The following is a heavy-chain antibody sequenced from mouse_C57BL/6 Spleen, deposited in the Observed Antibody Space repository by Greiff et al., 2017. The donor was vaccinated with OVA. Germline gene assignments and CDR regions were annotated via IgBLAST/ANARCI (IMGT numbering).Heavy chain of an antibody. V-gene: IGHV2-5*01. CDR2: IWRGGST. J-gene: IGHJ4*01. CDR1: GFSLTSYG. D-gene: IGHD1-1*01. CDR3: AKNRGYYGSGEYYAMDY. Sequence: QVQLKESGPGLVQPSQSLSITCTVSGFSLTSYGVHWVRQSPGKGLAWLGVIWRGGSTDYNAAFMSRLSITKDNSKSQVFFKMNSLQADDTAIYYCAKNRGYYGSGEYYAMDYWGQGTSVTVSS.